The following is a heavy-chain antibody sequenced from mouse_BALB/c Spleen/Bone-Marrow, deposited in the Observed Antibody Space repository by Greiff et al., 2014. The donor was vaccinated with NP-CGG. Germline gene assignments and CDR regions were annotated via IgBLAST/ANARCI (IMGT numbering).Heavy chain of an antibody. J-gene: IGHJ4*01. D-gene: IGHD2-14*01. Sequence: EVQLQQSGAELVKPGASVKLSCTASGFNIKDTYMHWVKQRPEQGLEWIGRIDPANGNTKYDPKFQGKATITADTSSITAYLQLNSLTSEDTAVYYCAQGYDWAMDYWGQGTSVTVSS. CDR2: IDPANGNT. V-gene: IGHV14-3*02. CDR3: AQGYDWAMDY. CDR1: GFNIKDTY.